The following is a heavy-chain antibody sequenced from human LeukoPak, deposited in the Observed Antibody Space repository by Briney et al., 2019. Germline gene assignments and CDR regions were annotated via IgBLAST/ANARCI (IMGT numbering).Heavy chain of an antibody. V-gene: IGHV4-59*11. J-gene: IGHJ5*02. CDR3: ARGGTTVTPGLLWFDP. CDR2: IYYSGST. Sequence: PSETLSLTCSVSGGSISSHYWSWIRQPPGKGLEWIGYIYYSGSTKYNPSLKSRVTISVDTSKNQFSLKLSSVTAADAAVYYCARGGTTVTPGLLWFDPWGQGTLVTVSS. D-gene: IGHD4-17*01. CDR1: GGSISSHY.